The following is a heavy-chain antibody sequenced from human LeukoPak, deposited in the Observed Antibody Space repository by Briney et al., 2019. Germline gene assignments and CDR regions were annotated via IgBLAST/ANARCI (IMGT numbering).Heavy chain of an antibody. Sequence: PSETPSLTCAVYGGSFSGYYWSWIRQPPGKGLEWIGEINHSGSTNYNPSLKSRVTISVDTSKNQFSLKLSSVTAADTAVYYCARRRCSGSYRCTTDYWGQGTLVTVSS. CDR2: INHSGST. J-gene: IGHJ4*02. CDR1: GGSFSGYY. CDR3: ARRRCSGSYRCTTDY. D-gene: IGHD1-26*01. V-gene: IGHV4-34*01.